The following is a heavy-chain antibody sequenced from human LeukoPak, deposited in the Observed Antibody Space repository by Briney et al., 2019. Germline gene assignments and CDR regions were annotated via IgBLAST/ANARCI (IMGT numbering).Heavy chain of an antibody. J-gene: IGHJ3*02. Sequence: SETLSLTCTVSGGSISSYYWSWLRQPPGKGLEWIGYIYYSGSTNYNPSLKSRVTTSVDTSKNQFSLKLSSVTAADTAVYYCAREAPNDQGGDAFDIWGQGTMVTVSS. D-gene: IGHD1-1*01. CDR3: AREAPNDQGGDAFDI. CDR1: GGSISSYY. CDR2: IYYSGST. V-gene: IGHV4-59*01.